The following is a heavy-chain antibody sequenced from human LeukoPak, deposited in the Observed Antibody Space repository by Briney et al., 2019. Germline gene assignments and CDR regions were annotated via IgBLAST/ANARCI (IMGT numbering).Heavy chain of an antibody. CDR2: INPNSGGT. J-gene: IGHJ5*02. D-gene: IGHD2-2*01. Sequence: ASVKVSCKASGYTFTGYYMHWVRQAPGQGLEWMGLINPNSGGTNYAQKFQGRVTMTRDTSISTAYMELSRLRSDDTAVYYCARVPGKVVAPAAALDPFDPWGQGTLVTVSS. V-gene: IGHV1-2*06. CDR3: ARVPGKVVAPAAALDPFDP. CDR1: GYTFTGYY.